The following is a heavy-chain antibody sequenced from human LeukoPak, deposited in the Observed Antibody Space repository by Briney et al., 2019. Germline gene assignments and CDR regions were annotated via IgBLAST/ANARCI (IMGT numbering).Heavy chain of an antibody. V-gene: IGHV4-30-4*01. CDR3: DRDREQLVLPYYHGMDV. CDR1: GDSISDGEFY. J-gene: IGHJ6*02. D-gene: IGHD6-6*01. Sequence: PSETLFLTCTVPGDSISDGEFYWSWTRQPPGKGLEWIGHIYFSVNTHYSQSLQSRVTISIDTAKTQISLKLSSVTAADTAIYVCDRDREQLVLPYYHGMDVWGQGATVTVSS. CDR2: IYFSVNT.